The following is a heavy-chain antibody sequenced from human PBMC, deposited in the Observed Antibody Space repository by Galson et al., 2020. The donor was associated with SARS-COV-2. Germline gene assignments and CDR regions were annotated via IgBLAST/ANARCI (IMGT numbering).Heavy chain of an antibody. Sequence: HGESLKISCKASGYNFNRYWIGWVRQLPGKGLEWMGTIYPDDSDTRYSPSFQGQVTISADKSTNTDHLQWSALKASDTAIYYCARRALVGDPNQWQNYGLDVWGQGTLVTVSS. CDR1: GYNFNRYW. CDR2: IYPDDSDT. V-gene: IGHV5-51*01. J-gene: IGHJ6*01. D-gene: IGHD1-26*01. CDR3: ARRALVGDPNQWQNYGLDV.